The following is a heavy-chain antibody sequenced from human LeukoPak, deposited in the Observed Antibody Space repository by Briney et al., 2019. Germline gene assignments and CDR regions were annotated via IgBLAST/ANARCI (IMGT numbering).Heavy chain of an antibody. D-gene: IGHD3-10*01. V-gene: IGHV1-69*06. J-gene: IGHJ5*02. CDR2: IIPIFGTA. CDR1: GGTFSSYA. CDR3: ARGGITMVRDWFDP. Sequence: KVSCKASGGTFSSYAISWVRQAPGQGLEWMGGIIPIFGTASYAQKFQGRVTITADKSTSTAYMELNSLRSEDTAVYYCARGGITMVRDWFDPWGQGTLVTVSS.